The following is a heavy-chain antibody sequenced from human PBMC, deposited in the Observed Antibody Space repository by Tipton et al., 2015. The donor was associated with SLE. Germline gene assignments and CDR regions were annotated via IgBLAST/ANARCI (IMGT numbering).Heavy chain of an antibody. V-gene: IGHV3-7*04. CDR1: GFIDNHYW. D-gene: IGHD6-13*01. CDR3: VRAIAAAASY. CDR2: INQDGSEK. Sequence: SLRLSCKVSGGFIDNHYWIWVRQAPGKGLEWVANINQDGSEKNYVDSVRGRFTISRDNAKNSLYLQMNSLGDEDTAVYYCVRAIAAAASYWGQGTLVSVSS. J-gene: IGHJ4*02.